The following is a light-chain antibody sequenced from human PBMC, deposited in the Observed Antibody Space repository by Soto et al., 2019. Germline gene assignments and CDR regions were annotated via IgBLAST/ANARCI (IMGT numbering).Light chain of an antibody. CDR1: SSDVGAYNY. J-gene: IGLJ1*01. CDR2: EVS. CDR3: SSLTTSFTYV. Sequence: LTQPASVSGSPGQSVAISCTGTSSDVGAYNYISWYQQHPGKAPKLLLSEVSNRPSGVSDRFSGSRSGNTASLTISGLQAEDEADYYCSSLTTSFTYVFGTGNKVTVL. V-gene: IGLV2-14*01.